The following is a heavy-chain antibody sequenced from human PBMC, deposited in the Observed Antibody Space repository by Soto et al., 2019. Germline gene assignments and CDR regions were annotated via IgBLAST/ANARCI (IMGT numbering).Heavy chain of an antibody. CDR2: ISWNSGSI. Sequence: PGGSLRLSCAASGFTFYDYAMHWVRQAPGKGLEWVSGISWNSGSIGYADSVKGRFTISRDNAKNSLYLQMNSLRAEDTALYYCAKEGYYYMDVWGKGTKVTVSS. J-gene: IGHJ6*03. CDR3: AKEGYYYMDV. CDR1: GFTFYDYA. V-gene: IGHV3-9*01.